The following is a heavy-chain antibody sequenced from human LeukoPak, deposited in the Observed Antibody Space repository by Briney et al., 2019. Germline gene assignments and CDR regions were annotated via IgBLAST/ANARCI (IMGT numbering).Heavy chain of an antibody. CDR2: INHSGST. CDR3: ARSPGYYFDY. V-gene: IGHV4-34*01. CDR1: GGSFSGYY. J-gene: IGHJ4*02. D-gene: IGHD7-27*01. Sequence: SETLSLTCAVYGGSFSGYYWSWIRQPPGKGLEWIGEINHSGSTNYNPSLKSRVTISVDRSKYQFSLKLSSVTAADTAVYYCARSPGYYFDYWGQGTLVTVSS.